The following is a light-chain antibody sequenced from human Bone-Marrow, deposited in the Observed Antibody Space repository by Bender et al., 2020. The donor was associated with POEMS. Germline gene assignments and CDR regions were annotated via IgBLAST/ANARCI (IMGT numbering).Light chain of an antibody. J-gene: IGLJ3*02. CDR2: GDN. CDR3: QVWDTITDHWV. Sequence: SYVVTQPPSVSVAPGQTARITCGGDKIESQSVQWYQQKPGQAPVLVVYGDNDRPSGIPERFSGSKSGNTATLTISRVEAGDEADHYCQVWDTITDHWVFGGGTKLRVL. V-gene: IGLV3-21*02. CDR1: KIESQS.